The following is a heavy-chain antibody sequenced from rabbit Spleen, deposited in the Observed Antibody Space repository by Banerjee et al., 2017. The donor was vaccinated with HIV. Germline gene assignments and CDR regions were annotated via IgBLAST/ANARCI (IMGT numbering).Heavy chain of an antibody. CDR3: ARDLLGVIGWNFNL. D-gene: IGHD1-1*01. CDR2: IYAGSSGNT. CDR1: GFSFNSGYD. J-gene: IGHJ4*01. V-gene: IGHV1S40*01. Sequence: QSLEESGGGLVKPEASLTLTCKASGFSFNSGYDMCWVRQAPGKGLEWIACIYAGSSGNTYSATWAKGRFTISKTSSNTVTLQMTSRTAADTATCFCARDLLGVIGWNFNLWGPGTLVTVS.